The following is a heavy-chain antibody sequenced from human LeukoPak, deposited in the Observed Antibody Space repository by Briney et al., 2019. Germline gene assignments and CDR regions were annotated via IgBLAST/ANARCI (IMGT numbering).Heavy chain of an antibody. Sequence: PGRSLRLSCTASGFTFGDYAMSWFRQAPGKGLEWVGCIRSKAYGGTTEYVASVKGRFIISRDDSKSIAYLQMNSLKTEDTAVYYCTSPRYSSTWYFDSWGQGSLVTVSS. D-gene: IGHD6-13*01. J-gene: IGHJ4*02. CDR2: IRSKAYGGTT. V-gene: IGHV3-49*03. CDR1: GFTFGDYA. CDR3: TSPRYSSTWYFDS.